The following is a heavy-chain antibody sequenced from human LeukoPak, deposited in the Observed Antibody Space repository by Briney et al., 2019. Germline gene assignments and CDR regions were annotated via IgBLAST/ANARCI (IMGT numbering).Heavy chain of an antibody. D-gene: IGHD2-2*01. J-gene: IGHJ5*02. CDR3: ARSGFCSSTSCYRFDWFDP. CDR1: GYSISSGYY. Sequence: PSETLSLTCAVSGYSISSGYYWGWNRQPPGKGLEWIGSIYHSGSTYYNPSLKSRVTISVDTSKNQFSLKLSSVTAGDTAVYYCARSGFCSSTSCYRFDWFDPWGQGTLVTVSS. CDR2: IYHSGST. V-gene: IGHV4-38-2*01.